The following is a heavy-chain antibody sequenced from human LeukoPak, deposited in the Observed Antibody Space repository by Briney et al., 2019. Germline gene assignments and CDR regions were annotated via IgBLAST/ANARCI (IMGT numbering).Heavy chain of an antibody. V-gene: IGHV4-59*01. CDR3: ARVPARRVVTTPTYFDF. Sequence: SETLSLTCTVSGDSITSYYWSWIRQPPGKGLEWIGYIYYSGSTDYNSSLKSRVTISIDMSKNQFSLKLSSVTAADTAVYYCARVPARRVVTTPTYFDFWGQGTLVTVSS. D-gene: IGHD2-21*02. J-gene: IGHJ4*02. CDR1: GDSITSYY. CDR2: IYYSGST.